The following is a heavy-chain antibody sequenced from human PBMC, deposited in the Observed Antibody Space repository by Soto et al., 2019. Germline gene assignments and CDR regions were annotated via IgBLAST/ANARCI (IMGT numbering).Heavy chain of an antibody. CDR2: IIPIFGTA. D-gene: IGHD6-19*01. Sequence: ASVKVSCKASRVAFSKFIVTWVRQAPGLGLEWVGGIIPIFGTANYAQKFQGRVTITADESTSTSYMEVNNLRSEDTAVYYCAKVGYSSPMGYCYGMDVWGRGTTVTVSS. J-gene: IGHJ6*02. V-gene: IGHV1-69*13. CDR3: AKVGYSSPMGYCYGMDV. CDR1: RVAFSKFI.